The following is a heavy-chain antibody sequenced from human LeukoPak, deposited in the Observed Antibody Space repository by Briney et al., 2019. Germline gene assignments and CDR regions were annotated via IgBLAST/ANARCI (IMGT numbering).Heavy chain of an antibody. Sequence: GGSLRLSCAASGFTFSTYAMSWVRQAPGKGLEWVSGISGSGDNTNYADSVKGRFTISRDNSKNTLSLQMSSLRVEDTAVYYCAKLGTWQRGHFDYWGQGTLVTVSS. CDR1: GFTFSTYA. CDR2: ISGSGDNT. V-gene: IGHV3-23*01. D-gene: IGHD3-16*01. J-gene: IGHJ4*02. CDR3: AKLGTWQRGHFDY.